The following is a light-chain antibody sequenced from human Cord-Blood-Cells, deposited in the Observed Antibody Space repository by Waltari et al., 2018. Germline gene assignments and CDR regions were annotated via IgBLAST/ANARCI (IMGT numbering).Light chain of an antibody. CDR1: SLRSYY. V-gene: IGLV3-19*01. J-gene: IGLJ3*02. CDR2: GKN. Sequence: SSELTQDPAVSVALGQTVRITCQGDSLRSYYASRYQQKQGQAPVLVIYGKNNRPSGIPDRFSCSSSGNTASLTITGAQAEDEADYYCNSRDSSGNHLVFGGGTKLTVL. CDR3: NSRDSSGNHLV.